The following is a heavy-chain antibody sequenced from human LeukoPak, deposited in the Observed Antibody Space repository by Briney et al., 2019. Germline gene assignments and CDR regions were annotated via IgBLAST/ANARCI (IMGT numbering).Heavy chain of an antibody. CDR3: ARDCSTTSCYETGWFDP. CDR1: GGSISSYY. J-gene: IGHJ5*02. V-gene: IGHV4-59*01. CDR2: IYYSGST. Sequence: SETLSLTCTVSGGSISSYYWSWIRQPPGKGLEGIGYIYYSGSTNYNPSLKRRVNISVDPSKNQFSLKLSSVTAADTAMYYCARDCSTTSCYETGWFDPWGQGTLVTVSS. D-gene: IGHD2-2*01.